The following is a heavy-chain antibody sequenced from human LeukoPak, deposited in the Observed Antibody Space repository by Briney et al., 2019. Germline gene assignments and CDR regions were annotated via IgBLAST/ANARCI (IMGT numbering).Heavy chain of an antibody. D-gene: IGHD1-14*01. CDR3: ARDEPGYYYYYYMDV. CDR2: IYTSGST. CDR1: GGSISSYY. J-gene: IGHJ6*03. Sequence: SETLSLACTVSGGSISSYYWSWIRQPAGKGLEWIGRIYTSGSTNYNPSLKSRVTMSVDTSKNQFSLKLSSVTAADTAVCYCARDEPGYYYYYYMDVWGKGTTVTVSS. V-gene: IGHV4-4*07.